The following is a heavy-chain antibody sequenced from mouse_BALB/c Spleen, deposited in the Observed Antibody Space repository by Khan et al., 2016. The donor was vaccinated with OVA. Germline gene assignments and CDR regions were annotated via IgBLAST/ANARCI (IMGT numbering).Heavy chain of an antibody. CDR2: IDPFSGDT. D-gene: IGHD2-2*01. Sequence: VQLQQSGPELMKPGTSVKISCKASGYSFTTYYIHWVMQSHGKSLEWIGYIDPFSGDTTFNQKLKGKATLTVDKSSSTAYIHLSNLTSEDSAIXYCTRHGYVAWFTYWGQGTLVTVSA. CDR3: TRHGYVAWFTY. J-gene: IGHJ3*01. V-gene: IGHV1S135*01. CDR1: GYSFTTYY.